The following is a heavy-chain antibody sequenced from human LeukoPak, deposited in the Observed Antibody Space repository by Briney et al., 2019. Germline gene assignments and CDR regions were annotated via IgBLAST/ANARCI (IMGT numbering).Heavy chain of an antibody. D-gene: IGHD2-2*02. Sequence: GASVKVSCKASGGTFSSYAISWVRQAPGQGLEWMGRIIPILGIANYAQKFQGRVTITADKSTSTAYMELSSLRSDDTAVYYCAREVVVVPAAIPYYYYYGMDVWGQGTTVTVSS. CDR1: GGTFSSYA. V-gene: IGHV1-69*04. CDR2: IIPILGIA. CDR3: AREVVVVPAAIPYYYYYGMDV. J-gene: IGHJ6*02.